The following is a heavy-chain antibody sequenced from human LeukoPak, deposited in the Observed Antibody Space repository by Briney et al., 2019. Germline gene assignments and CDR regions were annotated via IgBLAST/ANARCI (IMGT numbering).Heavy chain of an antibody. J-gene: IGHJ6*03. V-gene: IGHV3-23*01. CDR2: ISDNGDRT. CDR3: AKAGTLSYYYYYMDV. CDR1: GFTFNSFA. D-gene: IGHD3-10*01. Sequence: GGSLRLSCAASGFTFNSFAMAWVRQAPGKGLECVSAISDNGDRTFYGDSVKGRFTISRDESKSTLYLQMNGLRAEDTAVYYCAKAGTLSYYYYYMDVWGKGTTVTVSS.